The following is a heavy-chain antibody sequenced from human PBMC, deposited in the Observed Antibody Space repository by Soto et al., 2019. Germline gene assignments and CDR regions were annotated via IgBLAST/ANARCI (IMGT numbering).Heavy chain of an antibody. J-gene: IGHJ5*02. CDR1: GGSVTNSSYY. Sequence: PSETLSLTCTVSGGSVTNSSYYWGWIRQSPGKGLEWIGYIYYSGSTYYNPSLKSRVTISVDTSKNQFSLKLSSVTAADTAVYYCARGDGLTIFGVVLNWFDPWGQGTLVTVSS. D-gene: IGHD3-3*01. CDR3: ARGDGLTIFGVVLNWFDP. CDR2: IYYSGST. V-gene: IGHV4-31*03.